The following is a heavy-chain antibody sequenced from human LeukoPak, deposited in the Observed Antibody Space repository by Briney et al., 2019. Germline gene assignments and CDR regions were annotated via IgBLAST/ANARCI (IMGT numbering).Heavy chain of an antibody. Sequence: GGSLRLSCAVSGVSVSSNFMSWVRQAPGKGLEWVSVIYSDGSTYYADSVKGRFTISRDNSKNTLYLQMNSLRAEDTAVYYCARDLTVYGHNPLYYFDYWGQGTLVTVS. CDR3: ARDLTVYGHNPLYYFDY. V-gene: IGHV3-66*01. J-gene: IGHJ4*02. CDR1: GVSVSSNF. D-gene: IGHD4-17*01. CDR2: IYSDGST.